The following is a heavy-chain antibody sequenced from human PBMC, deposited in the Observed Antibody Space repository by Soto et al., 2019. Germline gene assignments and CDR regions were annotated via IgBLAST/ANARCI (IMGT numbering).Heavy chain of an antibody. CDR3: AREANYYDSSGSFDY. CDR2: IWYDGSNK. Sequence: AGGSLRLSCAASGFTFSSYGMHWVRQAPGKGLEWVAVIWYDGSNKYYADSVKGRFTISRDNSKNTLYLQMNSLRAEDTAVYYCAREANYYDSSGSFDYWGQGTLVTVSS. V-gene: IGHV3-33*01. J-gene: IGHJ4*02. D-gene: IGHD3-22*01. CDR1: GFTFSSYG.